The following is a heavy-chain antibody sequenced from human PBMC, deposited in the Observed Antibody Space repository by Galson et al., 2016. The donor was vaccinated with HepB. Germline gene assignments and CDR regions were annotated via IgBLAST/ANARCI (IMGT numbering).Heavy chain of an antibody. CDR1: GFIFSTYS. J-gene: IGHJ6*02. CDR3: VRDISSGDYYYFAMDV. CDR2: ISSNSRYI. D-gene: IGHD3-22*01. Sequence: SLRLSCAASGFIFSTYSMNWVRQAPGKGLEWVSSISSNSRYIFYADSVKGRFTISRDNAKNSLSLQLNSLRADDTAVYYCVRDISSGDYYYFAMDVWGQGNTVTVS. V-gene: IGHV3-21*01.